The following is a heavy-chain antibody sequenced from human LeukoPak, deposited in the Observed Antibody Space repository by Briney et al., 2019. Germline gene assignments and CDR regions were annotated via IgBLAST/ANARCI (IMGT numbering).Heavy chain of an antibody. J-gene: IGHJ5*02. D-gene: IGHD6-6*01. Sequence: ASVKVSCKASGYTFTGYYMHWVRQAPGQGLEWMGIINPSGGSTSYAQKFQGRVTMTRDMSTSTVYMELSSLRSEDTAVYYCAREGYSSSSSGDWFDPWGQGTLVTVSS. CDR1: GYTFTGYY. CDR2: INPSGGST. CDR3: AREGYSSSSSGDWFDP. V-gene: IGHV1-46*01.